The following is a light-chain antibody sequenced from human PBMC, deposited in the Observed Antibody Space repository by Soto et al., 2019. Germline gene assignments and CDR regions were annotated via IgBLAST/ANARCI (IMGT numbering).Light chain of an antibody. V-gene: IGLV1-51*01. Sequence: QAVVTQPPSVSAAPGQKVTISCSGSSSNIGNNDVSWYQQFPGTAPKLLIYDNYKRPSGIPDRFSGSKSGTSATLGISGLQTWDEADYYCGTWDSSLRGVFGGGTQLTVL. CDR1: SSNIGNND. CDR2: DNY. CDR3: GTWDSSLRGV. J-gene: IGLJ2*01.